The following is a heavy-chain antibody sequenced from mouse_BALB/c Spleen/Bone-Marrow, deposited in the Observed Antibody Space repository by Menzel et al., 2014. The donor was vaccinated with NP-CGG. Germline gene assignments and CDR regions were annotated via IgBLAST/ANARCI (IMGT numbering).Heavy chain of an antibody. CDR2: IYPGSGST. J-gene: IGHJ4*01. V-gene: IGHV1S22*01. CDR3: TRWDYGYMDY. Sequence: KQSGSELVRPGASVKLSCKASGYTFTSYWVHWVKQRHGQGLEWIGNIYPGSGSTNYDEKFKSKGTLTVDTSSSTAYMHLSSLTSEDSAVYYCTRWDYGYMDYWGQGTSVTVSS. D-gene: IGHD1-2*01. CDR1: GYTFTSYW.